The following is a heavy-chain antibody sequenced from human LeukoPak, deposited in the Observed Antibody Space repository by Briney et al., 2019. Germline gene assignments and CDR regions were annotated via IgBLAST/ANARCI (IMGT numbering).Heavy chain of an antibody. V-gene: IGHV4-34*01. CDR1: GGSFSGYY. CDR2: INHSGST. CDR3: ARGVNYDILTGYAYYFDY. D-gene: IGHD3-9*01. Sequence: SETLSLTCAVYGGSFSGYYWSWIRQPPGKGLEWIGEINHSGSTNYDPSLKSRVTISVDTSKNQFSLKLSSVTAADTAVYYCARGVNYDILTGYAYYFDYWGQGTLVTVSS. J-gene: IGHJ4*02.